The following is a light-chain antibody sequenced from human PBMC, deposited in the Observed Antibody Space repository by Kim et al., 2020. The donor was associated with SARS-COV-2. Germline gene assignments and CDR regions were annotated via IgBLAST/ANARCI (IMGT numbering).Light chain of an antibody. CDR3: RTWDSSLSAWV. V-gene: IGLV1-51*01. CDR1: SSKIGNIF. J-gene: IGLJ3*02. CDR2: DNI. Sequence: GQQVTSSCSGSSSKIGNIFVSCYQQLPGTAPKLLIYDNIKRPSGIPDRFSGSMSGASATLAITGPQTWDEADYYCRTWDSSLSAWVFGGGTKLTVL.